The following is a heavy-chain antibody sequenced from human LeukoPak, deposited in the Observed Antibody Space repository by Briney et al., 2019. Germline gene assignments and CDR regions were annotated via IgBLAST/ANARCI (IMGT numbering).Heavy chain of an antibody. CDR1: GFTVSNNY. CDR3: ARTIAMVRGVITVYYYYMDV. V-gene: IGHV3-66*02. J-gene: IGHJ6*03. CDR2: IYSGGST. D-gene: IGHD3-10*01. Sequence: GGSLRLSCAASGFTVSNNYVSWVRQVPGKGLEWVSVIYSGGSTFYADSVKGRFTISRDNSKNTLYLQMNSLRTEDTAVYYRARTIAMVRGVITVYYYYMDVWGKGTTVTVS.